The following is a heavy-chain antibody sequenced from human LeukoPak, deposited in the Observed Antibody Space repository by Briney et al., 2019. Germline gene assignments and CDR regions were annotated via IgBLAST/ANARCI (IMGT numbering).Heavy chain of an antibody. D-gene: IGHD1-26*01. CDR1: GFTFSSYS. CDR3: ARGSLGSYQKAYFDY. CDR2: ISSSSSYI. J-gene: IGHJ4*02. V-gene: IGHV3-21*01. Sequence: GGSLRLSCAASGFTFSSYSMNWVRQAPGKGLEWVSSISSSSSYIYYADSVKGRFTISRDNAKNSLYLQMNSLRAEDTAVYYCARGSLGSYQKAYFDYWGQGTLVTVTS.